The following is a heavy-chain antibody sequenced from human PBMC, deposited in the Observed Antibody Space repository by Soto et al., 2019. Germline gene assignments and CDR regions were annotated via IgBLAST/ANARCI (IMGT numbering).Heavy chain of an antibody. Sequence: EVQLVESGGGLVQPGGSLRLCCEASGFTFSTYWMHWVRQAPGKGLVWVSRINSDGSTTSYADSVKGPFTISRHNTKNTLYLQMNSLSAEDTAIYYCARSGNPLDLWGQRTLVTVSS. CDR2: INSDGSTT. V-gene: IGHV3-74*01. CDR3: ARSGNPLDL. J-gene: IGHJ5*02. CDR1: GFTFSTYW.